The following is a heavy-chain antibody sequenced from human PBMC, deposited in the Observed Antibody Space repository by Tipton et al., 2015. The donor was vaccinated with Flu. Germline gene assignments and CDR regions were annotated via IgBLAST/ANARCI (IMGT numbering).Heavy chain of an antibody. D-gene: IGHD3-16*02. CDR1: GGSFSGYY. V-gene: IGHV4-34*01. CDR2: INHSGST. CDR3: ARGRTYLRDYDYVWGSYRSPRGMDV. J-gene: IGHJ6*02. Sequence: LRLSCAVYGGSFSGYYWSWIRQPPGKGLEWIGEINHSGSTNYNPSLKSRVTISVDTSKNQFSLKLSSVTAADTAVYYCARGRTYLRDYDYVWGSYRSPRGMDVWGQGTTDTVSS.